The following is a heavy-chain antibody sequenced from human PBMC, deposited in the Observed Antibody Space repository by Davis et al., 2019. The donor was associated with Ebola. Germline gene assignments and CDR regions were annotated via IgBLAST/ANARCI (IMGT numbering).Heavy chain of an antibody. CDR3: AKYNGGYYDFYSMDV. CDR2: ISQSGTYT. J-gene: IGHJ6*03. CDR1: GITFSTYA. D-gene: IGHD1-26*01. Sequence: GESLKISCAASGITFSTYAMGWVRRAPGKGLEWVSGISQSGTYTKYVDSVKGRFTISRDNSKDTLYLQMNSLGGENTAIYYCAKYNGGYYDFYSMDVWGEGTTVTVSS. V-gene: IGHV3-23*01.